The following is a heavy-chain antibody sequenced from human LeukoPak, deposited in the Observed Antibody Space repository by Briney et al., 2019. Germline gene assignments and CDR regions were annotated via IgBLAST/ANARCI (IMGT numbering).Heavy chain of an antibody. V-gene: IGHV3-23*01. J-gene: IGHJ4*02. CDR1: GFTFSSYA. D-gene: IGHD6-13*01. CDR2: ISGSGGST. Sequence: GGSLRLSCAASGFTFSSYAMSWVRQAPGEGLEWVSGISGSGGSTYYADSVKGRFTISRDNSKNTLYLQMNSLRAEDTAVYYCASYIAAAGRGFDYWGQGTLVTVSS. CDR3: ASYIAAAGRGFDY.